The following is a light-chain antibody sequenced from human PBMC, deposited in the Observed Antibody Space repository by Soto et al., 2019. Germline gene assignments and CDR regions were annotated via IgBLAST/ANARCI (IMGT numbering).Light chain of an antibody. CDR3: SAYTVSRTYV. Sequence: QSVLTQPDSVSGSPGQSITISYTGTSSDVGAYNFVSWHQQHPGKAPKLMIYNVYDRPSGISYRFSGSKSGNTASLTISGLQGEDEADYYCSAYTVSRTYVFGTGTKVTVL. CDR2: NVY. J-gene: IGLJ1*01. CDR1: SSDVGAYNF. V-gene: IGLV2-14*03.